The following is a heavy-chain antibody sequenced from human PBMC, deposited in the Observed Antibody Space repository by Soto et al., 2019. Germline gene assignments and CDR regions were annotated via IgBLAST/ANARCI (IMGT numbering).Heavy chain of an antibody. CDR1: GGSFSGYY. CDR3: AREAYYYDSSGYCFFDD. D-gene: IGHD3-22*01. CDR2: INHSGST. V-gene: IGHV4-34*01. Sequence: PSETLSLTCAVYGGSFSGYYWSWIRQPPGKGLEWIGEINHSGSTNYNPSLKSRVTISVDTSKNQFSLKLSSVTAADTAVYYCAREAYYYDSSGYCFFDDWGQGTLVTVSS. J-gene: IGHJ4*02.